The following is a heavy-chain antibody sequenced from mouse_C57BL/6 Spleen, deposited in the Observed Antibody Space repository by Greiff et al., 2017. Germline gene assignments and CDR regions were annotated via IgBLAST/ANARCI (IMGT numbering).Heavy chain of an antibody. D-gene: IGHD4-1*01. CDR1: GFTFSSYG. CDR3: ARNWDGFDY. V-gene: IGHV5-6*02. CDR2: ISSGGSYT. J-gene: IGHJ2*01. Sequence: DVMLVESGGDLVKPGGSLKLSCAASGFTFSSYGMSWVRQTPDKRLEWVATISSGGSYTYYPDSVKGRFTISRDNAKNTLYLQMSSLKSEDTAMYYCARNWDGFDYWGQGTTLTVSS.